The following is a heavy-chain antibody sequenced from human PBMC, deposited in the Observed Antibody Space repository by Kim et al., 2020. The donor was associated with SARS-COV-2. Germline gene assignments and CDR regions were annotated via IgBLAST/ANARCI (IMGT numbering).Heavy chain of an antibody. D-gene: IGHD2-2*03. V-gene: IGHV3-15*01. CDR1: GFFFSNAW. J-gene: IGHJ4*02. Sequence: GGSLRLSCTASGFFFSNAWMSWVRQAPGKGLEWVGRIKSKSVGGTIDYAAPVKGRFTVSRDHSKNTVYLQMNSLKTEDTAVYYCTTDFLAGYFGSWGQGTLVIVSS. CDR3: TTDFLAGYFGS. CDR2: IKSKSVGGTI.